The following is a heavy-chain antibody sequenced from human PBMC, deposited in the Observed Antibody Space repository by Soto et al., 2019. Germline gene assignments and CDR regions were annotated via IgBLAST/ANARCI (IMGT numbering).Heavy chain of an antibody. CDR1: GDSLTSGEYF. D-gene: IGHD6-6*01. V-gene: IGHV4-30-4*08. CDR2: ISYTGRT. Sequence: SETLSLTCTVSGDSLTSGEYFWGWIRQHPGKGLEWIGYISYTGRTYYDPSLNSRLSISVDTSKNHFSLRLNSVTAADTAVYYCARGSFSSSSSWFDPWGQGTLVTVSS. CDR3: ARGSFSSSSSWFDP. J-gene: IGHJ5*02.